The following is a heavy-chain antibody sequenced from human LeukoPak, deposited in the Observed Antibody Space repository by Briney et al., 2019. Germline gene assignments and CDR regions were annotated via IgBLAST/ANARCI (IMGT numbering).Heavy chain of an antibody. Sequence: ASETLSLTCTVSGGSISSYYWSWIRQPAGKGLEWIGRIYTSGSTNYYPSLKSRVTMSVDTSKNQFSLKLSSVTAADTAVYYCARGATSSGWYGAFDIWGQGTMVTVSS. CDR1: GGSISSYY. J-gene: IGHJ3*02. CDR2: IYTSGST. D-gene: IGHD6-19*01. CDR3: ARGATSSGWYGAFDI. V-gene: IGHV4-4*07.